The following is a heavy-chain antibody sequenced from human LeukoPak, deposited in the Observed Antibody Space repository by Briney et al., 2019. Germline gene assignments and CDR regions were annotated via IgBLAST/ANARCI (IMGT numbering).Heavy chain of an antibody. J-gene: IGHJ6*03. CDR2: TSGSGGST. V-gene: IGHV3-23*01. Sequence: PGGSLRLSCAASGFTFTSYAMSWVRQAPGKGLEWVSDTSGSGGSTYYADSVKGRFTISRDNPKNTLYLQMNSLRAEDTAVYYCAKRDYYYYMDVWGKGTTVTVSS. CDR1: GFTFTSYA. CDR3: AKRDYYYYMDV.